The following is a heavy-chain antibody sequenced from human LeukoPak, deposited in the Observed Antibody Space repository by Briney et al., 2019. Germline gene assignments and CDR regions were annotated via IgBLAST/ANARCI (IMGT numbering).Heavy chain of an antibody. CDR1: GFTFSSYG. Sequence: GGSLRLSCAASGFTFSSYGMHWVRRAPGKGLEWVAVISYDGSNKYYADSVKGRFTISRDNSKNTLYLQMNSLRAEDTAVYYCAKGTIAAAGNLDYWGQGTLVTVSS. V-gene: IGHV3-30*18. CDR3: AKGTIAAAGNLDY. CDR2: ISYDGSNK. D-gene: IGHD6-13*01. J-gene: IGHJ4*02.